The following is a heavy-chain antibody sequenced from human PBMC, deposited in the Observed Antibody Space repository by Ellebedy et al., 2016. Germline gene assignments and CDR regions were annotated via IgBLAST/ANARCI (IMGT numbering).Heavy chain of an antibody. CDR1: GFTLSSYW. V-gene: IGHV3-7*01. CDR3: ARERQGTFEHGLDV. Sequence: GGSLRLSCAASGFTLSSYWMHWVRQSPTKGLEWVANINRDGSDKSYVDSVKGRFTISRDNAKNSLYLQMNSLKDEDTGLYYCARERQGTFEHGLDVWGHGTTVTVSS. J-gene: IGHJ6*02. D-gene: IGHD3-10*01. CDR2: INRDGSDK.